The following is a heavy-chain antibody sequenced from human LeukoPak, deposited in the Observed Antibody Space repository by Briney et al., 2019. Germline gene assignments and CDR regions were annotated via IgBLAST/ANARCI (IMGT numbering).Heavy chain of an antibody. J-gene: IGHJ4*02. V-gene: IGHV3-30*18. D-gene: IGHD6-13*01. CDR3: AKSNRYSSSWAFDY. CDR1: GFTFSSYG. Sequence: PGRSLRLSCAASGFTFSSYGMHWVRQAPGKGLEWVAVISYDGSNKYYADSVKGRFTISRDNSKNTLYLQMNSLRAEDTAVYYCAKSNRYSSSWAFDYWGQGTLVTVSS. CDR2: ISYDGSNK.